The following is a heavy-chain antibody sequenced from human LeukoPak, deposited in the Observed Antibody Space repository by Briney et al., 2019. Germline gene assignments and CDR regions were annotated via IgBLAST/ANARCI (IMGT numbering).Heavy chain of an antibody. D-gene: IGHD3-22*01. CDR1: GDTFTSSP. Sequence: ASVKVSCKASGDTFTSSPLHWVRQAPGQRLEWMGWINTRNGDTRYSQKFQGRVTITRDTSATTSYTELSSLRSEDTAVYHCARVMDSIGYAFDIWGQGTMVTVSS. CDR3: ARVMDSIGYAFDI. V-gene: IGHV1-3*04. CDR2: INTRNGDT. J-gene: IGHJ3*02.